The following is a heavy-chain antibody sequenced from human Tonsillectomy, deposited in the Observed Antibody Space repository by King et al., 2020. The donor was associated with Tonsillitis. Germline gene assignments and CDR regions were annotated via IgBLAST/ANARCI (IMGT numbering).Heavy chain of an antibody. CDR3: TTAAYDSSAYYYYYYYGMDV. D-gene: IGHD3-22*01. CDR2: IKRKTDGGTT. CDR1: GFTFSDAW. V-gene: IGHV3-15*01. J-gene: IGHJ6*02. Sequence: VQLVESGGGLVKPGGSLRLSCAASGFTFSDAWMSWVRQTPGKGREWVGRIKRKTDGGTTDYAAPVKGRFTISRDDSKNTLYLQMNSLKTQDTAVYYCTTAAYDSSAYYYYYYYGMDVWGQGTTVTVSS.